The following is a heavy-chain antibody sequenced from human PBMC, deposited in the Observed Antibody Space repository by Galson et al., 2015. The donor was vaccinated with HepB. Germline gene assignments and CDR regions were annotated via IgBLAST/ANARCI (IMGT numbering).Heavy chain of an antibody. J-gene: IGHJ4*02. CDR2: ISGSGGST. V-gene: IGHV3-23*01. CDR3: HTDERITIFGVVTFDY. CDR1: GFTFSSYA. D-gene: IGHD3-3*01. Sequence: SLRLSCAASGFTFSSYAMSWVRQAPGKGLEWVSAISGSGGSTYYADSVKGRFTISRDNSKNTLYLQMHSLRAEDTAVYYCHTDERITIFGVVTFDYWGQGTLVTVSS.